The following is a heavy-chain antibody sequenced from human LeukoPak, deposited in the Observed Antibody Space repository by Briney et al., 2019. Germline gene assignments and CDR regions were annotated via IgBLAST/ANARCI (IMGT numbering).Heavy chain of an antibody. CDR2: IYSSGGT. CDR3: AKRPLSSCN. CDR1: GFTMRDND. D-gene: IGHD5/OR15-5a*01. V-gene: IGHV3-66*01. J-gene: IGHJ4*01. Sequence: GGSLRLSCAVSGFTMRDNDMTWVCQAPGRGLEWVSLIYSSGGTSYADSVKGRFTISKDNSKNTLYLQMNSLRAEDTAVYYCAKRPLSSCNWGLGTLVTVSS.